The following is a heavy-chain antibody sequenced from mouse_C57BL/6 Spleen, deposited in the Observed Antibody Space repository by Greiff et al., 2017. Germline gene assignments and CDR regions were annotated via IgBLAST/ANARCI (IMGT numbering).Heavy chain of an antibody. Sequence: VKLQESGPGLVAPSQSLSITCTVSGFSLTSYAISWVRQPPGKGLEWLGVIWTGGGTNYNSALKSRLSISKDNSKSQVFLKMNSLQTDDTARYYCARKGGNYVGYYFDYWGQGTTLTVSS. J-gene: IGHJ2*01. V-gene: IGHV2-9-1*01. CDR2: IWTGGGT. CDR3: ARKGGNYVGYYFDY. D-gene: IGHD2-1*01. CDR1: GFSLTSYA.